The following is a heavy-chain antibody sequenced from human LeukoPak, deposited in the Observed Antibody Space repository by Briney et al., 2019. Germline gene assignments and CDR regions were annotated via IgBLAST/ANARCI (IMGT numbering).Heavy chain of an antibody. CDR3: ARIYYYGSGSPRDFDY. J-gene: IGHJ4*02. CDR1: GFTFSSYG. CDR2: IWYDGSNK. D-gene: IGHD3-10*01. V-gene: IGHV3-33*01. Sequence: GGSLRLSCAASGFTFSSYGMHWVRQAPGKGLEWVAVIWYDGSNKYYADSVKGRFTISRDNSKNTLYLQMNSLRAEDTAVYYCARIYYYGSGSPRDFDYWGQGTLVTVSS.